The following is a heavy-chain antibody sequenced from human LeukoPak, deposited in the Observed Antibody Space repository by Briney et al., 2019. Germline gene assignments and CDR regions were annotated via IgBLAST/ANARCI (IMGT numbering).Heavy chain of an antibody. Sequence: GSLRLSCAASGFTFSSYGMHWVRQAPGKGLEWVANIKRDGSENYYVDSVKGRFTISRNNANNSVYLQMNSLRAEDTAVYYCARDRSIGGSGGYFDDWGQGTLVTVSS. J-gene: IGHJ4*02. V-gene: IGHV3-7*01. CDR3: ARDRSIGGSGGYFDD. CDR2: IKRDGSEN. D-gene: IGHD3-10*01. CDR1: GFTFSSYG.